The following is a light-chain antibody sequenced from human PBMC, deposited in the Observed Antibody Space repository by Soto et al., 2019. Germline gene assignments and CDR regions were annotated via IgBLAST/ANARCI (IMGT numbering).Light chain of an antibody. CDR1: QSVSSY. J-gene: IGKJ5*01. CDR3: QQRSNWHTIT. CDR2: DTS. Sequence: EFVLTQSPATLALSPGGRSNLSCRASQSVSSYLAWYQQKPGQAPRLLIYDTSNRATGVPASFSGSGSGTDFTLPISSLETEDFAVYYCQQRSNWHTITFGHGTRLEIK. V-gene: IGKV3-11*01.